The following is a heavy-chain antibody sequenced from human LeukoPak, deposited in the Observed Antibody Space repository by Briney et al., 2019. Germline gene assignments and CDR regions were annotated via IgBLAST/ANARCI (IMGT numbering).Heavy chain of an antibody. CDR1: GYTFTSYG. V-gene: IGHV1-18*01. Sequence: ASVKVFCKASGYTFTSYGISWVRQAPGQGLEWMGWISAYNGNTNYAQKLQGRVTMTTDTSTSTAYMELRSLRSDDTAVYYCARYFDSGVVRGVINNDLDYWGQGTLVTVSS. J-gene: IGHJ4*02. D-gene: IGHD3-10*01. CDR2: ISAYNGNT. CDR3: ARYFDSGVVRGVINNDLDY.